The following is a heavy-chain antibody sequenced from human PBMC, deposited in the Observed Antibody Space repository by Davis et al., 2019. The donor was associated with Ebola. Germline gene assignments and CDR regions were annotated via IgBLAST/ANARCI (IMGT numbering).Heavy chain of an antibody. CDR1: GGSISSGGYY. Sequence: SETLSLTCTVSGGSISSGGYYWGWIRQPPGKGLEWIGEINHSGSTNYNPSLKSRVTISVDTSKNQFSLKLSSVTAADTAVYYCARGYYGSGSLYVYYGMDVWGQGTTVTVSS. V-gene: IGHV4-39*07. D-gene: IGHD3-10*01. CDR2: INHSGST. CDR3: ARGYYGSGSLYVYYGMDV. J-gene: IGHJ6*02.